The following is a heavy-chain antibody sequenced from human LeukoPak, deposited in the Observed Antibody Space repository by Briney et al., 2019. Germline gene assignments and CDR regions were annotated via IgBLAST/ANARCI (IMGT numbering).Heavy chain of an antibody. D-gene: IGHD1-26*01. CDR3: AKDVGGSYGALYY. CDR1: GFTFSLYG. CDR2: ISYDGSKE. J-gene: IGHJ4*02. Sequence: GGSLRLSCAASGFTFSLYGMHWVRQAPGKGLGWVAVISYDGSKEYYVDSVKGRLTISRDNSKNTLYLQMNSLRTEDTAVYYCAKDVGGSYGALYYWGQGALVTVSS. V-gene: IGHV3-30*18.